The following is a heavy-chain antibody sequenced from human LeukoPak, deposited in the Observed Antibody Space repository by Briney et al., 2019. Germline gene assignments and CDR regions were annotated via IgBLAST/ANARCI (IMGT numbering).Heavy chain of an antibody. D-gene: IGHD3-16*02. V-gene: IGHV5-51*01. CDR2: IYPGDSLGDSNP. J-gene: IGHJ3*02. CDR1: GYSFTSYW. Sequence: GESLKISCKASGYSFTSYWIGWVRQMPGKGLEWMGIIYPGDSLGDSNPRYSPSFQGQVTISADKSISTAYLQWSSLKASDTAMYFCVRDRITFGGVLAPQAFDIWGQGTMVTVS. CDR3: VRDRITFGGVLAPQAFDI.